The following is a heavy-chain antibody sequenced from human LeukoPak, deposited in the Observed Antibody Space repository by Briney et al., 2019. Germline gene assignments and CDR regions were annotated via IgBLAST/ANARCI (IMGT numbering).Heavy chain of an antibody. V-gene: IGHV4-39*01. CDR1: GGSISSSSYY. Sequence: PSETLSLTCTVSGGSISSSSYYWGWIRQPPGKGLEWIGSIYYSGSTYYNPSLKSRVTISVDTSKNQFSLKLSSVTAADTAVYYCARRRYDFWSDSSSYFDYWGQGTLVTVSS. D-gene: IGHD3-3*01. CDR2: IYYSGST. CDR3: ARRRYDFWSDSSSYFDY. J-gene: IGHJ4*02.